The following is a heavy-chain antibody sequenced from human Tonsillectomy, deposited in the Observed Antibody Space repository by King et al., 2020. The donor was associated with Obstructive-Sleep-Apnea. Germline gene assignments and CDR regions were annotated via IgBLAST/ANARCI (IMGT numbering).Heavy chain of an antibody. D-gene: IGHD6-19*01. CDR2: IKSKIDGGTT. J-gene: IGHJ3*02. V-gene: IGHV3-15*01. CDR1: GLTFSNSW. Sequence: VQLVESGGGLVKPGESLSLSCADSGLTFSNSWMSWVRQAPGKGLEWVGLIKSKIDGGTTDFAGPVNGRVTISRDDSKNTVYLQVNSLKTADTAVYHCAVFIFSSGWIWGPGTKVTVSS. CDR3: AVFIFSSGWI.